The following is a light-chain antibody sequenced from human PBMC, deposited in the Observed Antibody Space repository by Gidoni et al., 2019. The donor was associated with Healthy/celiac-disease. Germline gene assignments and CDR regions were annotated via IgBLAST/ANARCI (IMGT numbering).Light chain of an antibody. Sequence: RVTITCRASQSISSYLNWYQQKPGKAPKLLIYAASSLQSGVPSRFTGSGSGTDFTLTISSLQPEDFATYYCQQSYSTLSYTFXXXTKLEIK. CDR2: AAS. CDR1: QSISSY. CDR3: QQSYSTLSYT. J-gene: IGKJ2*01. V-gene: IGKV1-39*01.